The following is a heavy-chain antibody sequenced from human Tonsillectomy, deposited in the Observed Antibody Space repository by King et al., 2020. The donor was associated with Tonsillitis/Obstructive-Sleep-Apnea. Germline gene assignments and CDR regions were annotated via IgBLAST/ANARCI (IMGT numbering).Heavy chain of an antibody. J-gene: IGHJ3*02. CDR2: IKEEGSEK. V-gene: IGHV3-7*01. CDR1: GFTFNSDW. Sequence: VQLVESGGGLVQPGGSLRLSCAASGFTFNSDWMTWVRQAPGKGLEWVANIKEEGSEKNYVDSVKGRFTISRDNTKNSLYLQINTLRAEDTAVYYCVRDRRPVRQTTWYDAFDIWGQGTMVTVSS. D-gene: IGHD6-13*01. CDR3: VRDRRPVRQTTWYDAFDI.